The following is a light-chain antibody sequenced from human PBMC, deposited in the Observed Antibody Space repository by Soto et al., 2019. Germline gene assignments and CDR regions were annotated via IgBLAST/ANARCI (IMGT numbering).Light chain of an antibody. J-gene: IGKJ4*01. CDR2: AAS. Sequence: IQVTQSPSSLSASVGDRLTITCRTSQGIRSALGWYQQKPGKVPELLIYAASTLQSGVPSRFSGSGSGTDFTLTISCLQSEDFATYYCQQYYSYPLTFGGGTKVDIK. V-gene: IGKV1-27*01. CDR1: QGIRSA. CDR3: QQYYSYPLT.